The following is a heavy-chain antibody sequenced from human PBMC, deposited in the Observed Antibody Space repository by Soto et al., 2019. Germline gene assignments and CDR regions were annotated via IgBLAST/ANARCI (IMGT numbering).Heavy chain of an antibody. J-gene: IGHJ4*02. D-gene: IGHD3-10*01. CDR1: GGSVSSGSYY. V-gene: IGHV4-61*01. CDR2: IYYSGST. Sequence: SETLSLTCTVSGGSVSSGSYYWGWIRQSPGKGLEWIGDIYYSGSTKYNPSLRSRVTISVDTSKKQFSLKLSSVTAADTAVYYCARGVLWFGEFPYYFDYWGQGTLVTVSS. CDR3: ARGVLWFGEFPYYFDY.